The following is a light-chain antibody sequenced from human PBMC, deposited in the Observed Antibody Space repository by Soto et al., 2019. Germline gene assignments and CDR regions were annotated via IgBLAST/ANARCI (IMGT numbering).Light chain of an antibody. CDR3: SAWDDTLNGPV. Sequence: QSVLTQPPSASGTPGQRVTISCYGISSNIGSDTVSWYQQLPGAAPKLLIYRSHQRPSGVPDRFSGSKSGTSASLAISGLQSGDEADYDCSAWDDTLNGPVFGGGTKVTVL. CDR1: SSNIGSDT. J-gene: IGLJ2*01. CDR2: RSH. V-gene: IGLV1-44*01.